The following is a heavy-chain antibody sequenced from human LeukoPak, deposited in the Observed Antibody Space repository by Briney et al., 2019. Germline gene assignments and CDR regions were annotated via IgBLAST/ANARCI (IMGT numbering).Heavy chain of an antibody. CDR3: ARDSTTMIVVAPLDY. CDR2: IWYDGSNK. V-gene: IGHV3-33*01. CDR1: GFTFSSYG. J-gene: IGHJ4*02. D-gene: IGHD3-22*01. Sequence: GRSLRLSCAASGFTFSSYGMHWVRQAPGKGLEWVAVIWYDGSNKYYADSVKGRFTISRDNSKNTLYLQMNSLRAEDTAVYYCARDSTTMIVVAPLDYWGQGTLVTVSS.